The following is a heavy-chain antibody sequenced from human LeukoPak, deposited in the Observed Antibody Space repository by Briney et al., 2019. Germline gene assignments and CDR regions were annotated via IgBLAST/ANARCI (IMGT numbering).Heavy chain of an antibody. CDR2: IVVGSGNT. V-gene: IGHV1-58*02. CDR1: GFTFTSSA. J-gene: IGHJ4*02. D-gene: IGHD3-16*01. CDR3: ARNWGAGHPINFDY. Sequence: SVKVSCKASGFTFTSSAMQWVRQARGQRLEWIGWIVVGSGNTNYAQKFQERVTITRDMSTSTAYMELSSLRSEDTAVYYCARNWGAGHPINFDYWGQGTLVTVSS.